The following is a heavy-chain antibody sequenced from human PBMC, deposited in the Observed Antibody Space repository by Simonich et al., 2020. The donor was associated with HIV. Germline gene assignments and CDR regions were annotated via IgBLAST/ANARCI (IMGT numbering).Heavy chain of an antibody. CDR2: ISSSRSYI. J-gene: IGHJ4*02. CDR3: ARDGRKGSSTSCSDY. Sequence: EVQLVESGGGLVKPGGSLRLSCAASGFTFSSYSMNWVRQAPGKGLELVSSISSSRSYIYYADSVKGRFTISRDNANNSLYLQMHSLRAEDTAVYYCARDGRKGSSTSCSDYWGQGTLVTVSS. D-gene: IGHD2-2*01. CDR1: GFTFSSYS. V-gene: IGHV3-21*01.